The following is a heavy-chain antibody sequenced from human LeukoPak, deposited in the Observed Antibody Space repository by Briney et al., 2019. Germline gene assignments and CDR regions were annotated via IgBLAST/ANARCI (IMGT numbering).Heavy chain of an antibody. CDR3: AKDRGPTAMVSVYFDY. CDR1: GFTFSSYG. V-gene: IGHV3-30*18. Sequence: GGSLRLSCAASGFTFSSYGMHWVRQAPGKGLEWVAVISYDGSNKYYADSVKGRFTISRDNSKNTLYLQMNSLRAEDTAVYYCAKDRGPTAMVSVYFDYWGQGTLVTVSS. D-gene: IGHD5-18*01. CDR2: ISYDGSNK. J-gene: IGHJ4*02.